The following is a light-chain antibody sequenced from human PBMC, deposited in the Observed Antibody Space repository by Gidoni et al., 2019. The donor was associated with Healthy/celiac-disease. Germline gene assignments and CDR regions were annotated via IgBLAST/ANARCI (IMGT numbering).Light chain of an antibody. J-gene: IGLJ2*01. CDR2: QDT. Sequence: SYELNQPPSVSVSPGQTASITCSGDNLGDKYASWYQRKPGHSPVLVIYQDTKRPSGIPERFSGSNSGNTATLTIGGAQAVDEADYYCQAWDSRIVVFGGGTKLTVL. CDR1: NLGDKY. CDR3: QAWDSRIVV. V-gene: IGLV3-1*01.